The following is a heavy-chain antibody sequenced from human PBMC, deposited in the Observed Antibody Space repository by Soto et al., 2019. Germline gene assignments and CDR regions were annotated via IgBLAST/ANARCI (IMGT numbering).Heavy chain of an antibody. CDR3: VKRSLLMAPT. CDR2: IDNGGNT. V-gene: IGHV4-39*01. J-gene: IGHJ4*02. CDR1: GRTFNINADF. D-gene: IGHD1-26*01. Sequence: SETLSLTCTVSGRTFNINADFWYLAWVRQPPGKGLEWIGSIDNGGNTHYNAPLKSRVIIYEDTSKNQFSLSLNSVTAADTAVSYCVKRSLLMAPTWGQGIQVT.